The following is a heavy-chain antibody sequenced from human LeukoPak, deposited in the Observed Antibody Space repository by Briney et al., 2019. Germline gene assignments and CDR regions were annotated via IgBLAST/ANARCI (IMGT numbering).Heavy chain of an antibody. CDR1: GGTFSSYA. D-gene: IGHD6-13*01. Sequence: SVKVSCKASGGTFSSYAISWVRQAPGQGLEWMGGIIPIFGTANYAQKLQGRVTMTTDTSTSTAYMELRSLRSDDTAVYYCARVEGQQPNLYYFDYWGQGTLVTVSS. J-gene: IGHJ4*02. CDR2: IIPIFGTA. CDR3: ARVEGQQPNLYYFDY. V-gene: IGHV1-69*05.